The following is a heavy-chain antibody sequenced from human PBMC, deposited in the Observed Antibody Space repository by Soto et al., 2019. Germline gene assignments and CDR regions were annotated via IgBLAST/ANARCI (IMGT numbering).Heavy chain of an antibody. CDR3: AKIGVP. J-gene: IGHJ5*02. CDR2: ISYDGSNK. D-gene: IGHD3-16*01. CDR1: GFTFSSYG. V-gene: IGHV3-30*18. Sequence: QVQLVESGGGVVQPGRSLRLSCAASGFTFSSYGMHWVRQAPGKGLEWVAVISYDGSNKYYADSVKGRFTISRDNSKNTLYLQMNSLRAEDTAVYYCAKIGVPWGQVTLVTVSS.